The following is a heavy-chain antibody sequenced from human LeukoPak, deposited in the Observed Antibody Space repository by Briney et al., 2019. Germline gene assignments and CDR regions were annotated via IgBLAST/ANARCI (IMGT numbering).Heavy chain of an antibody. J-gene: IGHJ4*02. CDR2: IRYDGSNK. Sequence: PGGSLRLSCAASGFTFSSYGMHWVRQAPGKGLERVAFIRYDGSNKYYADSVKGRFTISRDNSKNTLYLQMNSLRAEDTAVYYCAKDRGRYCSGGSCYTTHYFDYRGQGTPVTVSS. V-gene: IGHV3-30*02. CDR3: AKDRGRYCSGGSCYTTHYFDY. CDR1: GFTFSSYG. D-gene: IGHD2-15*01.